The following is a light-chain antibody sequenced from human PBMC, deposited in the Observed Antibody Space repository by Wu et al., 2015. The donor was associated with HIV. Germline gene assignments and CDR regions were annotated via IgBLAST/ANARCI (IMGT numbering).Light chain of an antibody. CDR1: QNVRDY. J-gene: IGKJ3*01. V-gene: IGKV3-11*01. CDR3: QQRSSWPPLFT. Sequence: EIVLTQSPATLSLSPGETATLSCRASQNVRDYLAWYQQRPGQAPTLLIYGVSNRATGIPVRFSGSGSGKDFTLTISRLEPEDFATYYCQQRSSWPPLFTFGPGTKVDLK. CDR2: GVS.